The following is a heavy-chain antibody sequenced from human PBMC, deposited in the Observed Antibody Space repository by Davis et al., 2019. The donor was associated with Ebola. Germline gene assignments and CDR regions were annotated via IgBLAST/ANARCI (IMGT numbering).Heavy chain of an antibody. CDR3: ARGRRYSYGPPRY. J-gene: IGHJ4*02. Sequence: SETLSLTCAVYGGPFSGYYWSWIRQPPGKGLEWIGEINHSGSTNYNPSLKSRVTISVDTSKNQFSLKLSSVTAADTAVYYCARGRRYSYGPPRYWGQGTLVTVSS. D-gene: IGHD5-18*01. CDR2: INHSGST. CDR1: GGPFSGYY. V-gene: IGHV4-34*01.